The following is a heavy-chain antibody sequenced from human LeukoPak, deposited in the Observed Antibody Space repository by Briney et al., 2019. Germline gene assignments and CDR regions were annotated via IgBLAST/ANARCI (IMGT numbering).Heavy chain of an antibody. D-gene: IGHD2-21*02. CDR2: INWNGGST. CDR3: ARGWPLLDH. V-gene: IGHV3-20*01. J-gene: IGHJ4*02. CDR1: GFTVSSNY. Sequence: GGSLRLSCAASGFTVSSNYMSWVRQAPGKGLEWVSGINWNGGSTGYADSVNSRFTISRDNAKNSLYLQMNSLRAEDTALYHCARGWPLLDHWGQGTLVTVSS.